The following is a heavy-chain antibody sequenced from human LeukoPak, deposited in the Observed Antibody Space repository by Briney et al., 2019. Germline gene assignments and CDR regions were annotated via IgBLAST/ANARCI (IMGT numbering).Heavy chain of an antibody. D-gene: IGHD6-19*01. V-gene: IGHV3-30*19. CDR2: ISHDGSNE. CDR1: GFTFSSYG. J-gene: IGHJ5*02. CDR3: ARDSSGSYNWFDP. Sequence: GGSLRLSCAASGFTFSSYGMHWVRQAPGKGLEWVAVISHDGSNEYYPDSVKGRFTISRDNSKNTLYLQMNSLRGDDTAVYYCARDSSGSYNWFDPWGQGTLVTVSS.